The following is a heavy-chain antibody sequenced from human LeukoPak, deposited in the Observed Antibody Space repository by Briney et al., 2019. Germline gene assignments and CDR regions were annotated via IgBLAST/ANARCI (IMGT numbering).Heavy chain of an antibody. CDR1: GFTFSGYS. CDR3: ARCGGGNPRWFDP. D-gene: IGHD4-23*01. Sequence: GGSLRLSCAASGFTFSGYSMNWVRQAPGKGLEWVSSITSSSSYIYYSDSVKGRFTISRDNAKNLMYLQMNSLRAEDTAVYYCARCGGGNPRWFDPWGQGTLVTVSS. J-gene: IGHJ5*02. V-gene: IGHV3-21*01. CDR2: ITSSSSYI.